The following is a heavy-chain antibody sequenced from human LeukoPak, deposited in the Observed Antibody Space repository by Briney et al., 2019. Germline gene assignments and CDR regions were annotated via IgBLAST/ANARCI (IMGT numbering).Heavy chain of an antibody. D-gene: IGHD2-2*02. J-gene: IGHJ6*03. CDR2: INHSGST. Sequence: PSETLSLTCAVYGGSFSGYYRSWIRQPPGKGLEWIGEINHSGSTNYNPSLKTRVTISVDTSKNQSSLKLSSVTAADTAVYYCARGSERRIGYCSSTSCYTGYYYYMDVWGKGTTVTVSS. V-gene: IGHV4-34*01. CDR3: ARGSERRIGYCSSTSCYTGYYYYMDV. CDR1: GGSFSGYY.